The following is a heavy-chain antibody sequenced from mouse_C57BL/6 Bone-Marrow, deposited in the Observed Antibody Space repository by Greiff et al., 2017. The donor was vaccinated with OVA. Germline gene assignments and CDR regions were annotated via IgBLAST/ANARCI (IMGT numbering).Heavy chain of an antibody. D-gene: IGHD1-1*02. CDR3: ARSGYGQGFAY. CDR1: GFSLTSYG. Sequence: VKLQESGPGLVAPSQRLSITCTVSGFSLTSYGVDWVRQSPGKGLEWLGVIWGVGSTNYTLALKSRMSYSKDNAKIQVFLKMNSLQTDDTAMYYCARSGYGQGFAYWGQGTLVTVSA. CDR2: IWGVGST. J-gene: IGHJ3*01. V-gene: IGHV2-6*01.